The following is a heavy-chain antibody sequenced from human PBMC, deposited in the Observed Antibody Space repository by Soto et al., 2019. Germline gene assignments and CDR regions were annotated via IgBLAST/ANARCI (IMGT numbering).Heavy chain of an antibody. CDR3: AKGPHTNVGWPYYFES. CDR1: GFSLANYP. V-gene: IGHV3-48*02. Sequence: PVGSLRLSCVASGFSLANYPMNWVRQTPGKGLEWISYSSPRGDTIYYADSVEGRFTISRDNARNSLSLHMSSLRDEDSALYYCAKGPHTNVGWPYYFESWGQGVPVTVPQ. J-gene: IGHJ4*02. CDR2: SSPRGDTI. D-gene: IGHD6-19*01.